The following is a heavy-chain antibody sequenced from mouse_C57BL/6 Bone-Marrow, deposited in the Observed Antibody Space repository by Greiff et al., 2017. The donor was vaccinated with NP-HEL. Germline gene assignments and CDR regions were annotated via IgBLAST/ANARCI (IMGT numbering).Heavy chain of an antibody. CDR1: GFTFSDAW. V-gene: IGHV6-6*01. Sequence: EVQGVESGGGLVQPGGSMKLSCAASGFTFSDAWMDWVRQSPEKGLEWVAEIRNKANNHATYYAESVKGRFTISRDDSKSSVYLQMNSLRAEDTGIYYCTRAYYSNYGGFAYWGQGTLVTVSA. J-gene: IGHJ3*01. D-gene: IGHD2-5*01. CDR2: IRNKANNHAT. CDR3: TRAYYSNYGGFAY.